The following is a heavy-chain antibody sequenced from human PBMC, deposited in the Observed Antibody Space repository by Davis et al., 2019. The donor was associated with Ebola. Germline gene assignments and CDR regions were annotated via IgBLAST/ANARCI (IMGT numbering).Heavy chain of an antibody. J-gene: IGHJ4*02. CDR3: ARDPSFDY. CDR1: GFTFSSYS. V-gene: IGHV3-48*04. Sequence: PGGSLRLSCAASGFTFSSYSMNWVRQAPGKGLEWVSYISSSSSTIYYADSVKGRFTISGDNAKNSLYLQMNSLRAEDTAVYYCARDPSFDYWGQGTLVTVSS. CDR2: ISSSSSTI.